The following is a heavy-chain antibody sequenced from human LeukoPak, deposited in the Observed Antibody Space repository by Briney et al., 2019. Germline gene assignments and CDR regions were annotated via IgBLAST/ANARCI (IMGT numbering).Heavy chain of an antibody. CDR1: GYTFTSYY. CDR3: ATPPTYCSSTRCYQYFQH. J-gene: IGHJ1*01. CDR2: INPSGGST. D-gene: IGHD2-2*01. Sequence: ASVKVSCKASGYTFTSYYMHWVRQAPGQGLEWMGIINPSGGSTSYAQKFQGRVTMTRDTSTSTVYMELSSLRSEDTAVYYCATPPTYCSSTRCYQYFQHWGQGTLVTVSS. V-gene: IGHV1-46*01.